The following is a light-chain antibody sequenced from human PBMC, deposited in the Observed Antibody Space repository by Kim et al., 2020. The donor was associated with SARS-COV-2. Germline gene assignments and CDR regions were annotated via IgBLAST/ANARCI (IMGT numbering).Light chain of an antibody. V-gene: IGLV3-19*01. J-gene: IGLJ3*02. CDR3: NSRDSSGNHLGV. CDR1: SLRRYY. Sequence: LGQTVRITCQGDSLRRYYASWYQQKPGQAPVLVIYGKNNRPSGIPDRFSGASSGNTASLTITGAQAVDEADYYCNSRDSSGNHLGVFGGGTKLTVL. CDR2: GKN.